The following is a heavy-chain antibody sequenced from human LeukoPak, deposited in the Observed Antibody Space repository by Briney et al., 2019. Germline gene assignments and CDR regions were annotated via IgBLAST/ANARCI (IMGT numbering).Heavy chain of an antibody. V-gene: IGHV3-53*01. D-gene: IGHD6-6*01. CDR1: GFTVISNY. Sequence: GGSLRLSCAASGFTVISNYMNWVRQAPGKGLEWVSVIYSSGSTHYADSVKGRFTISRDSSKNTLYLQMNSLRAEDTAVYYCATEYSSHYFDYWGQGTLVTVSS. J-gene: IGHJ4*02. CDR2: IYSSGST. CDR3: ATEYSSHYFDY.